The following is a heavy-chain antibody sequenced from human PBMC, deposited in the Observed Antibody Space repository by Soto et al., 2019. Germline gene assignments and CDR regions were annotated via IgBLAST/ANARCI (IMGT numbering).Heavy chain of an antibody. CDR1: GGSFSGYY. CDR2: INHSGST. CDR3: ARVSGGIAAAGTVNWFDP. J-gene: IGHJ5*02. D-gene: IGHD6-13*01. Sequence: ASETLSLTCAVYGGSFSGYYWSWIRQPPGKGLEWIGEINHSGSTNYNPSLKSRVTISVDTSKNQFSLKLSSVTAADTAVYYCARVSGGIAAAGTVNWFDPWGQGTLVTVS. V-gene: IGHV4-34*01.